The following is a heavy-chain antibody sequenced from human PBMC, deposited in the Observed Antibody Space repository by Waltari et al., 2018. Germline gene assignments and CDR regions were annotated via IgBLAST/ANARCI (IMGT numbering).Heavy chain of an antibody. D-gene: IGHD2-2*01. CDR2: IYYSGST. CDR1: GGSISSYY. CDR3: ARASVECSSTSCLDYYYYYYMDV. J-gene: IGHJ6*03. V-gene: IGHV4-59*01. Sequence: QVQLQESGPGLVKPSETLSLTCTVSGGSISSYYWSWIRQPPGKGLEWIGYIYYSGSTNSNPSLKSRVTISVDTSKNQFSLKLSSVTAADTAVYYCARASVECSSTSCLDYYYYYYMDVWGKGTTVTVSS.